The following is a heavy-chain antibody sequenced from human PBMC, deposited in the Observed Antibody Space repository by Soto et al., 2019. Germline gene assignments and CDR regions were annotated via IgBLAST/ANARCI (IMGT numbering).Heavy chain of an antibody. D-gene: IGHD3-3*01. CDR1: GFTFSSYA. CDR2: ISYDGSNK. Sequence: PGGSLRLSCAASGFTFSSYAMHWVRQAPGKRLEWVAVISYDGSNKYYADSVKGRFTISRDNSKNTLYLQMNSLRAEDTAVYYCARDIIRITIFGVVYEPYGMDVWGQGTTVTVSS. J-gene: IGHJ6*02. CDR3: ARDIIRITIFGVVYEPYGMDV. V-gene: IGHV3-30-3*01.